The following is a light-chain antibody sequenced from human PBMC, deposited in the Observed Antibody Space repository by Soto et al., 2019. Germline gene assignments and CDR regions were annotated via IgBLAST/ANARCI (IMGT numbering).Light chain of an antibody. V-gene: IGLV2-23*01. CDR1: GSDIGNSNL. CDR3: CPYAHPNTLV. CDR2: EGS. Sequence: QSALTQPASVSGSPGQSITISCTGTGSDIGNSNLVSWYQQHPGKAPKLMIYEGSKRPAGVSDRFSGSKSANTASLTISGLQAEDEADYHCCPYAHPNTLVFGGGTKLTVL. J-gene: IGLJ3*02.